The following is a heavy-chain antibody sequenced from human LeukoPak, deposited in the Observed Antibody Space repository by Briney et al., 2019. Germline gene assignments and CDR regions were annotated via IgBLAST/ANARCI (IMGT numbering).Heavy chain of an antibody. CDR1: GGSISSYY. Sequence: SETLSLTCTVSGGSISSYYWSWIRQPPGKGLEWIGYIYYSGSTNYNPSLKSRVTISVDTSKNQFSLKLSSVTAADTAVYYCARDRRNTVYCSSTSCFPDAFDIWGQGTMVTVSS. V-gene: IGHV4-59*12. CDR2: IYYSGST. D-gene: IGHD2-2*01. CDR3: ARDRRNTVYCSSTSCFPDAFDI. J-gene: IGHJ3*02.